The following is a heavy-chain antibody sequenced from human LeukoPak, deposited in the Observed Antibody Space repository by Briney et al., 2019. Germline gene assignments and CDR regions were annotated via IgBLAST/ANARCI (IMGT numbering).Heavy chain of an antibody. CDR1: GFTFSSYS. V-gene: IGHV3-21*04. CDR3: ARGFGDSFDP. D-gene: IGHD3-10*01. Sequence: PGGSLRLSCAASGFTFSSYSMNWVRQAPGKGLEWVSSISSSSSYIYYADSVKGRFTISRDNTKNTVDLQMDSLRVDDTAVYYCARGFGDSFDPWGQGTLVTVSS. J-gene: IGHJ5*02. CDR2: ISSSSSYI.